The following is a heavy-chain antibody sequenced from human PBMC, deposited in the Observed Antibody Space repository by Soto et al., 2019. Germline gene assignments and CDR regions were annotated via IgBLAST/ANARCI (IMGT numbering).Heavy chain of an antibody. CDR3: ARIRGYSGYERWVFDY. D-gene: IGHD5-12*01. Sequence: SETLSLTCTVSGGSISSSSYYWGWIRQPPGKGLEWIGSIYYSGSTYYNPSLKSRVTISVDTSKNQFSLKLSSVTAADTAVYYCARIRGYSGYERWVFDYWGQGTLVTVSS. V-gene: IGHV4-39*01. CDR2: IYYSGST. CDR1: GGSISSSSYY. J-gene: IGHJ4*02.